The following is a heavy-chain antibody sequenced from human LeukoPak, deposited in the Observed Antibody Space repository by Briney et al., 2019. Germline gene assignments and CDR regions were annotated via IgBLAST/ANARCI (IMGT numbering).Heavy chain of an antibody. J-gene: IGHJ4*02. Sequence: SETLSLTCSVSATTLDSFYRSWIRQPPGKGLEWIGYIYYTGGTDYNPSLKSRVTISVDRSKSQFSLKLTSVTAADTAVYYCANILYNVGHFDYWGQGILVTVSS. CDR3: ANILYNVGHFDY. D-gene: IGHD2-21*01. V-gene: IGHV4-59*01. CDR2: IYYTGGT. CDR1: ATTLDSFY.